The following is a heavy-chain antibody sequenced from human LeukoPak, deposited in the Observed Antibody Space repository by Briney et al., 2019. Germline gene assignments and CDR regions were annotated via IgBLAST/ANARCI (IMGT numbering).Heavy chain of an antibody. CDR2: IYYSGST. Sequence: PSETLSLTCTVSGGSISSYYWSWIRQPPGKGLEWIGYIYYSGSTNYNPSLKSRVTISVDTSKNQFSLKLSSVTAADTAVYYCARHDSYGLYSDYWGQGTLVTVSS. J-gene: IGHJ4*02. CDR3: ARHDSYGLYSDY. V-gene: IGHV4-59*08. D-gene: IGHD5-18*01. CDR1: GGSISSYY.